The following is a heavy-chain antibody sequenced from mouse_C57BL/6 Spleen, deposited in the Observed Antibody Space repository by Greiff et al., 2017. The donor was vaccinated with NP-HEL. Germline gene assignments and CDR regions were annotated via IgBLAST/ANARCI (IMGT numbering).Heavy chain of an antibody. CDR1: GFTFTDYY. CDR2: IRNKANGYTT. CDR3: ARSHYYGGFAY. J-gene: IGHJ3*01. D-gene: IGHD2-1*01. V-gene: IGHV7-3*01. Sequence: EVHLVESGGGLVQPGGSLSLSCAASGFTFTDYYMSWVRQPPGKALEWLGFIRNKANGYTTEYSASVKGRFTISRDNSQSILYLQMNALRAEDSATYYCARSHYYGGFAYWGQGTLVTVSA.